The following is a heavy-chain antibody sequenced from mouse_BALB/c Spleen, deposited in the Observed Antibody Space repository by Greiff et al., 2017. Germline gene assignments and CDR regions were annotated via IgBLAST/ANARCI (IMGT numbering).Heavy chain of an antibody. CDR1: GYSFTSYW. D-gene: IGHD1-1*01. Sequence: VQLKESGTVLARPGASVKMSCKASGYSFTSYWMHWVKQRPGQGLEWIGAIYPGNSDTSYNQKFKGKAKLTAVTSASTAYMELSSLTNEDSAVYYCTRSLHYYGSSYIDYWGQGTTLTVSS. J-gene: IGHJ2*01. CDR2: IYPGNSDT. CDR3: TRSLHYYGSSYIDY. V-gene: IGHV1-5*01.